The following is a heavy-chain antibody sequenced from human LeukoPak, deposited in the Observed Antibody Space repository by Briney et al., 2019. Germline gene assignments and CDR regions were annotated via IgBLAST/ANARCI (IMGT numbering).Heavy chain of an antibody. CDR3: ARDPYYYDSSGYRLYWYFDL. D-gene: IGHD3-22*01. V-gene: IGHV3-33*01. J-gene: IGHJ2*01. Sequence: GGSLRLSCAASGFTFSSYGMHWVRQAPGKGLEWVAVIWYDGSNKYYADSVKGRLTISRDNSKNTLYLQMNSLRAEDTAVYYCARDPYYYDSSGYRLYWYFDLWGRGTLVTVSS. CDR1: GFTFSSYG. CDR2: IWYDGSNK.